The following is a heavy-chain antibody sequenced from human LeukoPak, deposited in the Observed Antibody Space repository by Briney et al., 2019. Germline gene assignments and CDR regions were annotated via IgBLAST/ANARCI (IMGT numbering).Heavy chain of an antibody. CDR3: ARDRSGWTPCDY. CDR2: ISGSGGST. CDR1: GFTFSSYA. V-gene: IGHV3-23*01. J-gene: IGHJ4*02. Sequence: GGSLRLSCAASGFTFSSYAMSWVRQAPGKGLEWVSAISGSGGSTYYADSVKGRFTISRDNAKNSLYLQMNSLRAEDTAVYYCARDRSGWTPCDYWGQGTLVTVSS. D-gene: IGHD6-19*01.